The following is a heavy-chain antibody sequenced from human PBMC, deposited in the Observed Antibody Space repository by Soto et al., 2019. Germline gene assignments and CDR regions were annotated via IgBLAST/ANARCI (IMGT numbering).Heavy chain of an antibody. CDR1: GYTFTGYY. CDR3: ARDHYYDSSGYTPGFDY. Sequence: QVQLVQSGAEVKKPGASVKVSCKASGYTFTGYYMHWVRQAPGQGLEWMGCINPNSGGTNYAQKLQGWVTMSRDTSNSTAYMELSRLRSDDTALYYCARDHYYDSSGYTPGFDYWGQGTRVPGSS. V-gene: IGHV1-2*04. D-gene: IGHD3-22*01. J-gene: IGHJ4*02. CDR2: INPNSGGT.